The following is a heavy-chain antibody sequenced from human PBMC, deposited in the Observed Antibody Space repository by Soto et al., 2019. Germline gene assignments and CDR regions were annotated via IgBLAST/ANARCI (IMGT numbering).Heavy chain of an antibody. CDR3: ARRGGAFDI. V-gene: IGHV4-39*01. CDR1: GGSISSSSYY. Sequence: SETLSLTCTASGGSISSSSYYWGWIRQPPGKGLEWIGSIYYSGSTYYNPSLKSRVTISVDTSKNQFSLKLSSVTAADTAVYYCARRGGAFDIWGQGTMVTVSS. CDR2: IYYSGST. D-gene: IGHD2-15*01. J-gene: IGHJ3*02.